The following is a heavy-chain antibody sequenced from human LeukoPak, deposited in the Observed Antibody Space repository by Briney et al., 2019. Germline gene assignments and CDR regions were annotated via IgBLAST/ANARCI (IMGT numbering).Heavy chain of an antibody. Sequence: GGSLRLSCAASGFTFSSYGMHWVRQAPGKGLEWVAFIRYDGSNKYYADSVKGRFTISRDNSKNTLYLQMNSLRADDTALYYCAKAVEWLVSFDFWGQGTLVTVSS. CDR2: IRYDGSNK. V-gene: IGHV3-30*02. CDR1: GFTFSSYG. J-gene: IGHJ4*02. D-gene: IGHD6-19*01. CDR3: AKAVEWLVSFDF.